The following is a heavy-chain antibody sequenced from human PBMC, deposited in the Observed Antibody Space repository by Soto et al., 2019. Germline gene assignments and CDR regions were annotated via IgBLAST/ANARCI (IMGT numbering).Heavy chain of an antibody. Sequence: PGGSLRLSCAASGFTFSTYAMAWVRQAPGKGLEWVSGVSASGLTTDYADSVKGRFYISRDNSKNTLYLQMNSLRAEDTAVYYCAKDVYGSGPNWFDPWGQGTLVTVSS. D-gene: IGHD3-10*01. CDR1: GFTFSTYA. V-gene: IGHV3-23*01. CDR2: VSASGLTT. J-gene: IGHJ5*02. CDR3: AKDVYGSGPNWFDP.